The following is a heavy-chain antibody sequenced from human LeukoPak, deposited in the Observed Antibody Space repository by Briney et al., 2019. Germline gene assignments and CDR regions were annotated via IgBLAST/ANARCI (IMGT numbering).Heavy chain of an antibody. CDR3: AREPHSQYGMDV. CDR2: ISSSSTYT. V-gene: IGHV3-11*06. CDR1: GFSLSDYY. D-gene: IGHD2-21*01. J-gene: IGHJ6*02. Sequence: KPGGSLRLSCAASGFSLSDYYMTWIRQAAGKGLEWVSYISSSSTYTNYADSVKGRFTISRDNAKNSLYLQMNSLRAEDTAVYYCAREPHSQYGMDVWGQGTTVTVSS.